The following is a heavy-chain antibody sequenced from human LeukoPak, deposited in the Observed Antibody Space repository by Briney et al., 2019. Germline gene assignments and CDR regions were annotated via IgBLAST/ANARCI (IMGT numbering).Heavy chain of an antibody. D-gene: IGHD5-24*01. CDR3: ASDPRDGGQNV. J-gene: IGHJ6*04. CDR2: ISGSGDDT. Sequence: GGSLRLSCAASGFTFTDSYMTWVRQAPGKGLEWLSYISGSGDDTNYADSVRGRFTISRDNAKNSLYLQMNSLRPEDSAVYYCASDPRDGGQNVWGKGTTVTVSS. CDR1: GFTFTDSY. V-gene: IGHV3-11*06.